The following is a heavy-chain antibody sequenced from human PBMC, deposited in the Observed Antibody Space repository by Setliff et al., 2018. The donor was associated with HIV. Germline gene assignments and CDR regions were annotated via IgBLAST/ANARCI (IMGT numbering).Heavy chain of an antibody. V-gene: IGHV7-4-1*02. CDR3: AMRPPADYYYMDV. CDR1: GYIFTSYA. Sequence: GASVKVSCKASGYIFTSYAMNWVRQAPGQGLEWMGWINTNTGNPTYAQGFTGRFVFSLDTSVNTAYLQISSLKAEDTAVYYCAMRPPADYYYMDVWGQGTTVTVSS. CDR2: INTNTGNP. J-gene: IGHJ6*03.